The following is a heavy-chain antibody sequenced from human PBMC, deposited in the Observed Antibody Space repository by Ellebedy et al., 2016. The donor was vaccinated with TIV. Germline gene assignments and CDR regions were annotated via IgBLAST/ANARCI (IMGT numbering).Heavy chain of an antibody. CDR1: GYTFTSYY. CDR3: ARGDNYYYDSSGYYYSY. CDR2: INPTTGNS. Sequence: ASVKVSCKASGYTFTSYYFYWARQAPGQGLEWMGIINPTTGNSNYAQKFQGGVTVTRDTSTSTVYMELSSLRSEDTAVYYCARGDNYYYDSSGYYYSYWGQGTLVTVSS. J-gene: IGHJ4*02. V-gene: IGHV1-46*01. D-gene: IGHD3-22*01.